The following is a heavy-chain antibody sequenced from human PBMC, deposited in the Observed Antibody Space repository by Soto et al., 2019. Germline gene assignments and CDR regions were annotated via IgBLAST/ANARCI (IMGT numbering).Heavy chain of an antibody. D-gene: IGHD6-19*01. CDR1: GYTFTGYY. Sequence: ASVKVSCKASGYTFTGYYMHWVRQAPGQGLEWMGWINPNSGGTNYAQKFQGWVTMTRDTSISTAYMELSRLRSDDTAVYYCARLRVSSGWYSYYFDYWGQGTLDTVSS. CDR3: ARLRVSSGWYSYYFDY. CDR2: INPNSGGT. J-gene: IGHJ4*02. V-gene: IGHV1-2*04.